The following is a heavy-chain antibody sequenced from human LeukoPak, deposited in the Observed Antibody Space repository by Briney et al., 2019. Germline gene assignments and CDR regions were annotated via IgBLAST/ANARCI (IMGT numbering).Heavy chain of an antibody. CDR3: ASGNSFDY. Sequence: GGSLRLSCTASGFTFSDYGIHWVRQAPGKGLECVANMKPDGSEIYYVDSVRGRFTVSRDNAKNSLYLQMNSLRADDTAVYFCASGNSFDYWGQGTLVTVSS. D-gene: IGHD2-15*01. CDR1: GFTFSDYG. V-gene: IGHV3-7*01. J-gene: IGHJ4*02. CDR2: MKPDGSEI.